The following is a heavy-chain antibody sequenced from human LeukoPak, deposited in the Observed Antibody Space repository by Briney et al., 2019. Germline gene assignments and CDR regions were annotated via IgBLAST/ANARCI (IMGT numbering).Heavy chain of an antibody. D-gene: IGHD6-6*01. CDR1: GSTFSDTW. V-gene: IGHV3-15*01. Sequence: PGGSLRLSCAASGSTFSDTWMTWVRQAPGKGLECVGFIQSKTDGGTTDSATPVKGRFTVSRDDSKNTLYLQMSSLKTEDTAVYYCTTWSSQFDYWGQGTLVTVSS. J-gene: IGHJ4*02. CDR2: IQSKTDGGTT. CDR3: TTWSSQFDY.